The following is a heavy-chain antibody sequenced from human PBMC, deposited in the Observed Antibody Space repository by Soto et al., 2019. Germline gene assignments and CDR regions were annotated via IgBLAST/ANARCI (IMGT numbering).Heavy chain of an antibody. Sequence: EVQLLESGGGLVQPGGSLRLSCAASGFSFSSYAMVWVRQAPGKGLEWVSVISARGGSLYFADYVKGRFTISRANSRNVLSLEMNSLRAEGTATCFWAKGSIEYSASVDNWGQGTLVVVSS. CDR3: AKGSIEYSASVDN. D-gene: IGHD5-12*01. J-gene: IGHJ4*02. V-gene: IGHV3-23*01. CDR2: ISARGGSL. CDR1: GFSFSSYA.